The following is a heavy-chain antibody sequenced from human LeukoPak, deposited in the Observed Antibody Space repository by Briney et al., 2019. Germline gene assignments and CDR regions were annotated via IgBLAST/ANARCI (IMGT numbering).Heavy chain of an antibody. V-gene: IGHV4-61*09. CDR3: ARDSRRWLQPNNYYYYMDV. Sequence: KSSETLSLTCTVSGGSISSGSYSWTWIRQPAGKGLEWIGHIYTSGSTNYNPSLKSRVTISVDTSKNQFSLKLISVTAADTAVYYCARDSRRWLQPNNYYYYMDVWGKGTTVTISS. CDR1: GGSISSGSYS. J-gene: IGHJ6*03. D-gene: IGHD5-24*01. CDR2: IYTSGST.